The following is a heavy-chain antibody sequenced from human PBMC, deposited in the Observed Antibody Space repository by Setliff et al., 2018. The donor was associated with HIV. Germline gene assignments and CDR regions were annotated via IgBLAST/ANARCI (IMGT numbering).Heavy chain of an antibody. D-gene: IGHD3-16*02. CDR2: IYYSGNT. CDR3: ARVTLHDYVWGSYRPPEGAFDI. CDR1: GGSISSYY. Sequence: SLTCTVSGGSISSYYWSWIRQPPGKGLEWIGYIYYSGNTNYNPSLKSRVTISVDMSKNQFSLKLSSVTAADTAVYYCARVTLHDYVWGSYRPPEGAFDIWGQGTMVTVSS. J-gene: IGHJ3*02. V-gene: IGHV4-59*01.